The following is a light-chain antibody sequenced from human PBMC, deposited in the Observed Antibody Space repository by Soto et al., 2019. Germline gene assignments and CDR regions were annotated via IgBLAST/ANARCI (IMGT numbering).Light chain of an antibody. CDR1: KSFSSSY. Sequence: EIVLTQSPGTLSLSPGERATLSCRASKSFSSSYLAWYQQKPGQAPRLLIYGASNRATGIPDRFSGSGSGTDFTLTISRLEPEGFAVYYGQQYDSSPLTFGQGAKVEIK. CDR3: QQYDSSPLT. CDR2: GAS. V-gene: IGKV3-20*01. J-gene: IGKJ1*01.